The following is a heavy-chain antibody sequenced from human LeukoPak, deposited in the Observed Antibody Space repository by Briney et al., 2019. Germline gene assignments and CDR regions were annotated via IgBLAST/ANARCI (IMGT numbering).Heavy chain of an antibody. D-gene: IGHD2-2*02. J-gene: IGHJ6*02. CDR1: GFTFSSYA. CDR3: AKGRGYCSSTSCYTTKGYYYYYYGMDV. Sequence: GGSLRLSCAASGFTFSSYAMSWGRQAPGKGLEWVAAISGSGGSTYYADAVKGRFTISRDNSKNTRFLQMNRLRAEDKAVYYCAKGRGYCSSTSCYTTKGYYYYYYGMDVWGQGTTVTVSS. V-gene: IGHV3-23*01. CDR2: ISGSGGST.